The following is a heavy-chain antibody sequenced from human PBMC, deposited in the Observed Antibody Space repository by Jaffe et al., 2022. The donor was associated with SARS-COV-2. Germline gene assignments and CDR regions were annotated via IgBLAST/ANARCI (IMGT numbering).Heavy chain of an antibody. V-gene: IGHV7-4-1*02. Sequence: QVQLVQSGSELKKPGASVKVSCKASGYTFTSYAMNWVRQAPGQGLEWMGWINTNTGNPTYAQGFTGRFVFSLDTSVSTAYLQISSLKAEDTAVYYCAREMGYDFWSGYLTYYYYYYGMDVWGQGTTVTVSS. D-gene: IGHD3-3*01. CDR3: AREMGYDFWSGYLTYYYYYYGMDV. CDR1: GYTFTSYA. CDR2: INTNTGNP. J-gene: IGHJ6*02.